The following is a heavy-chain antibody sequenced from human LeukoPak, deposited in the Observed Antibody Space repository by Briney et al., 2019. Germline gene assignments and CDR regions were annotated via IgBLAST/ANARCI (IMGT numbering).Heavy chain of an antibody. Sequence: PGGSLRLSCVVSGFTLSSYVMNWVRQAPGKGLELVSHISSSGSTTYYADSVKGRFTISRDNAKNSLYLQMNSLRAEDTAVYYCARDLLSFGVVIPMDHWGQGTLVTVSS. CDR1: GFTLSSYV. CDR2: ISSSGSTT. D-gene: IGHD3-3*01. J-gene: IGHJ4*02. V-gene: IGHV3-48*03. CDR3: ARDLLSFGVVIPMDH.